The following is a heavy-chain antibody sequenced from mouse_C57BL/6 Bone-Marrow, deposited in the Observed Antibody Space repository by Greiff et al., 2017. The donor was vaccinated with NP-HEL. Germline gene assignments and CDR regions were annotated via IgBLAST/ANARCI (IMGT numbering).Heavy chain of an antibody. J-gene: IGHJ2*01. CDR1: GFTFSDYY. CDR3: ARGDYSNYYFDY. Sequence: EVMLVESEGGLVQPGSSMKLSCTASGFTFSDYYMAWVRQVPEKGLEWVANINYDGSSTYYLDSLKSRFIISRDNAKKILYLQMSSLKSEDTATYYCARGDYSNYYFDYWGQGTTLTVSS. CDR2: INYDGSST. D-gene: IGHD2-5*01. V-gene: IGHV5-16*01.